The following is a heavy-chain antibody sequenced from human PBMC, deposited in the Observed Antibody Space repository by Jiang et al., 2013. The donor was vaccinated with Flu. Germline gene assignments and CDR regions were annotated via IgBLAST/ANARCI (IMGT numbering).Heavy chain of an antibody. CDR1: GYSFTSYW. CDR3: ARHGSGLMVRGVDILVLGLMDGMDV. V-gene: IGHV5-51*01. Sequence: VQLVESGAEVKKPGESLKISCKGSGYSFTSYWIGWVRQVPGKGLEWMGIIYPGDSDTRYSPSFQGQVTISADKSISTAYLQWSSLKASDTAMYYCARHGSGLMVRGVDILVLGLMDGMDVWGQGTTVTVSS. J-gene: IGHJ6*02. CDR2: IYPGDSDT. D-gene: IGHD3-10*01.